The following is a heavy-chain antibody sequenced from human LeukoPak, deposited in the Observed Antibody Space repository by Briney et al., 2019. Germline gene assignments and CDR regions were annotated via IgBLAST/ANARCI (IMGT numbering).Heavy chain of an antibody. CDR1: GGSFSGYY. CDR2: INHSGST. D-gene: IGHD2-2*01. Sequence: PSETLSLTCAVYGGSFSGYYWSWIRQPPGKGLEWIGEINHSGSTNYNPSLKSQVTISVDTSKNQFSLKLSSVTAADTAVYYCARGNIVVVPAAITLRVYGMDVWGKGTTVTVSS. J-gene: IGHJ6*04. V-gene: IGHV4-34*01. CDR3: ARGNIVVVPAAITLRVYGMDV.